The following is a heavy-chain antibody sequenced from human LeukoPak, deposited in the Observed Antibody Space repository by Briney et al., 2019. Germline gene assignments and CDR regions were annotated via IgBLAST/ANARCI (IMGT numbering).Heavy chain of an antibody. Sequence: GGSLRLSCAASGFTFDDYTMHWVRQAPGKGLEWVSGITWNSGSVGYADSVEGRFTISRDNAKNSLYLQMNSLSAEDTALYYCVKDPLPQYYRGGEALFDFWGQGALVSVTS. V-gene: IGHV3-9*01. CDR2: ITWNSGSV. CDR1: GFTFDDYT. J-gene: IGHJ4*02. D-gene: IGHD2-21*01. CDR3: VKDPLPQYYRGGEALFDF.